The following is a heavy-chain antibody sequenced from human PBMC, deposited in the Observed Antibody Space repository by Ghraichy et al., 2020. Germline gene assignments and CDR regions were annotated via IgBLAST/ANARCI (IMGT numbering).Heavy chain of an antibody. CDR2: IYYSGST. Sequence: SETLSLTCTVSGGSISSGGYYWSWIRQHPGKGLEWIGYIYYSGSTYYNPSLKSRVTISVDTSKNQFSLKLSSVTAADTAVYYCARGWTEYYFDYWGQGTLVTVSS. V-gene: IGHV4-31*03. CDR1: GGSISSGGYY. CDR3: ARGWTEYYFDY. D-gene: IGHD2-15*01. J-gene: IGHJ4*02.